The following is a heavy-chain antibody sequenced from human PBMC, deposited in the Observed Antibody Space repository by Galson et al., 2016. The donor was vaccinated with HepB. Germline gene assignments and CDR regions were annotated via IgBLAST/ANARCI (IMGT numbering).Heavy chain of an antibody. J-gene: IGHJ4*02. CDR2: IYSDGDF. CDR1: GFSLSTSVVG. CDR3: AHRQQYRGLIDYRNYAFDY. D-gene: IGHD4-11*01. Sequence: PALVKPTQTLTLTCTFSGFSLSTSVVGVGWIRQPPGKALQWLAVIYSDGDFHYSPSLNGRLSITKDTSKNQVVLTLINVDPVDTATYYCAHRQQYRGLIDYRNYAFDYWGQGSLVTVSS. V-gene: IGHV2-5*02.